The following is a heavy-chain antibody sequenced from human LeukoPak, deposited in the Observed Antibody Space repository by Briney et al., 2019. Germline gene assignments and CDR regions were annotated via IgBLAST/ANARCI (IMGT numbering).Heavy chain of an antibody. J-gene: IGHJ4*02. CDR2: INSDGSST. CDR3: ARGGASSWAFDY. CDR1: GFTFSSYW. Sequence: GGSLRLSCAASGFTFSSYWMHWVRQAPGKGLVWVSRINSDGSSTSYADSVKGRFTISRDNAKNTLYLQMNSLRAEDTAVYYCARGGASSWAFDYWGQGTLVTVSS. V-gene: IGHV3-74*01. D-gene: IGHD6-13*01.